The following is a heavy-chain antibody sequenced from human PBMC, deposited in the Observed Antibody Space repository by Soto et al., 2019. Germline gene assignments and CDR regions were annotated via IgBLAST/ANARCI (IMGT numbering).Heavy chain of an antibody. V-gene: IGHV3-30*01. Sequence: GGSLRLSCAASGFSFSSYAMHWVRRTQGKGLEWMAAISHDGNNKKYADSVKGRFTISRDNAKNTVYLQMNSLRGEDTAVYFCARELGAAAAPAADFWGLGTLVTVSS. CDR2: ISHDGNNK. J-gene: IGHJ4*02. D-gene: IGHD6-25*01. CDR3: ARELGAAAAPAADF. CDR1: GFSFSSYA.